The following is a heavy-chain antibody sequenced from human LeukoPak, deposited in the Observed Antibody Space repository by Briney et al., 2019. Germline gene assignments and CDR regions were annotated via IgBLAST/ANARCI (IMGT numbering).Heavy chain of an antibody. Sequence: SETLSLTCTVSGGSISSSSYYWGWIRQPPGQGLEWIGSIYYSGSTYYNPSLKSRVTISVDTSKNQFSLKLSSVTAADTAVYYCAYMTTFYYFDYWGQGTLVTVSS. J-gene: IGHJ4*02. V-gene: IGHV4-39*01. CDR3: AYMTTFYYFDY. D-gene: IGHD4-11*01. CDR2: IYYSGST. CDR1: GGSISSSSYY.